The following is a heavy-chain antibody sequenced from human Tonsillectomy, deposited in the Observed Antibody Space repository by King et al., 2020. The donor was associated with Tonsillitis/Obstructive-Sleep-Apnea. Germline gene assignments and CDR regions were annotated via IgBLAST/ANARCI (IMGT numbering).Heavy chain of an antibody. J-gene: IGHJ4*02. V-gene: IGHV1-18*01. Sequence: QLVQSGPEVTEPGASVKVSCKASGYTFTNYGISWLRQAPGHGLEWMGWISANSGDTNYAQHLQGRVTMTTDTSTTTAHMELRSLRSDDTAVYFCARDWEGKNGVITDHWGQGTLVTVSS. CDR2: ISANSGDT. CDR3: ARDWEGKNGVITDH. D-gene: IGHD3-16*01. CDR1: GYTFTNYG.